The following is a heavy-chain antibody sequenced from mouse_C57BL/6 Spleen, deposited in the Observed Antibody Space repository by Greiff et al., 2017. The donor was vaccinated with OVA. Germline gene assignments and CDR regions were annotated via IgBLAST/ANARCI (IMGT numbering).Heavy chain of an antibody. CDR2: ISAGGSYT. CDR1: GFTFSSYA. J-gene: IGHJ4*01. D-gene: IGHD2-5*01. CDR3: ARGYSNYEGAMDY. Sequence: EVQLVESGGGLVKPGGSLKLSCAASGFTFSSYAMSWVRQTPEKRLEWVATISAGGSYTYYPDNVKGRFTISRDNAKNNLYLQMSHLKSEDTAMYYCARGYSNYEGAMDYWGQGTSVTVSS. V-gene: IGHV5-4*01.